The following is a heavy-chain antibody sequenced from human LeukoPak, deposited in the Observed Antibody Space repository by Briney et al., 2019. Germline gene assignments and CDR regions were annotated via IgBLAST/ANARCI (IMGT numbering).Heavy chain of an antibody. V-gene: IGHV3-30-3*01. J-gene: IGHJ6*02. CDR1: GFTFSSYA. Sequence: GGSLRLSCAASGFTFSSYAMHWVRQAPGKGLEWVAVISYDGSNKYYADSVKGRFTISRDNSKNTLYLQMNSLRAEDTAVYYCARDQAYYDFWSGNIYYYGMDVWGQGTTVTVSS. D-gene: IGHD3-3*01. CDR3: ARDQAYYDFWSGNIYYYGMDV. CDR2: ISYDGSNK.